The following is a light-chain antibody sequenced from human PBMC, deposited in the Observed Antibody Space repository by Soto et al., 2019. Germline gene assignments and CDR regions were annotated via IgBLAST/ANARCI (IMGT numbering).Light chain of an antibody. CDR2: GAS. CDR1: QSVSSSY. J-gene: IGKJ1*01. Sequence: IVLTQSPATLSLSPGERATLSCRASQSVSSSYLAWYQQKPGQAPRLLIYGASSRATGIPDRFSGSGSGTDFTLTISRLEPEDFAVYYCQQYGSSPPRTFGQGTKVDIK. CDR3: QQYGSSPPRT. V-gene: IGKV3-20*01.